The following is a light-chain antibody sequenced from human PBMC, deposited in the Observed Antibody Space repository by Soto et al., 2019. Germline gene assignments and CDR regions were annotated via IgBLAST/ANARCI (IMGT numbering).Light chain of an antibody. J-gene: IGLJ1*01. CDR1: SSDVGSYNL. CDR2: EGS. CDR3: CSYEGSSPSLYV. Sequence: SALTQPASVSGSPGQSITISCTGTSSDVGSYNLVSWYQQHPGKAPKLMIYEGSKRPSGVSNRFSGSKSGNTASLTISGLQAEDEADYYCCSYEGSSPSLYVFGTGTKVTVL. V-gene: IGLV2-23*01.